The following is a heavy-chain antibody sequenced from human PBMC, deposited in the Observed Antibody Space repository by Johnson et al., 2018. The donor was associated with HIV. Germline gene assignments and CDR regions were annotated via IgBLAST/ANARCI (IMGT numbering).Heavy chain of an antibody. Sequence: MLLVESGGGVVRPGGSLRLSCAASGFTFDDYGMSWVRQAPGKGLEWVSGINWNGGSTGYADSMKGRFTISRDNSKNTLYLQMNSLRAEDTAVYFCARDRRYYDSSGYCHDAFDIWGQGTMVTVSS. V-gene: IGHV3-20*04. J-gene: IGHJ3*02. D-gene: IGHD3-22*01. CDR2: INWNGGST. CDR3: ARDRRYYDSSGYCHDAFDI. CDR1: GFTFDDYG.